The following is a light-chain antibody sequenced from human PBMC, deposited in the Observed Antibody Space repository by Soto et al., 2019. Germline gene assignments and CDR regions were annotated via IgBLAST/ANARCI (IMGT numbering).Light chain of an antibody. CDR2: GAS. Sequence: EIVLTQSPGTLSLSPGERATLSCRASQSVSSSYLAWYQQKPGQAPRLLIYGASSRATGIPDRFSGSRSGPDFTLTISSLQSEDFAFYYCQQYNDWPPYTFGQGTKVDIK. V-gene: IGKV3-20*01. J-gene: IGKJ2*01. CDR3: QQYNDWPPYT. CDR1: QSVSSSY.